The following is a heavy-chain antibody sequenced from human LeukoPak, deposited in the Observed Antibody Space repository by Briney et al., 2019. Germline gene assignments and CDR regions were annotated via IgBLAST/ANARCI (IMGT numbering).Heavy chain of an antibody. J-gene: IGHJ4*02. CDR3: ARDTSGCSSTSCYRVIDY. CDR2: ISSSSSYI. Sequence: PGGSLRLSCAASGFTFSSYSMNWVRQAPGKGLEWVSSISSSSSYIYYADSVKGRFTISRDNAKNSLYLQMNSLRAEDTAVYYCARDTSGCSSTSCYRVIDYWGQGTLVTVSS. V-gene: IGHV3-21*01. CDR1: GFTFSSYS. D-gene: IGHD2-2*01.